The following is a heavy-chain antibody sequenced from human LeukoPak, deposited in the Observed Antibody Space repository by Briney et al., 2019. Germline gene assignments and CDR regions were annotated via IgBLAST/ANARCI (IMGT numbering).Heavy chain of an antibody. J-gene: IGHJ4*02. Sequence: GGSLRLSCAVSGFSVSGYWMTWVRQAPGKGMEWVANIKQDGSERNYVDSVEGRFTISRDNAENSLFLQMNSLRVEDTAVYYCAREWQGGIAAAGTRIEGDYWGQGTLVAVSS. CDR3: AREWQGGIAAAGTRIEGDY. V-gene: IGHV3-7*01. CDR2: IKQDGSER. D-gene: IGHD6-13*01. CDR1: GFSVSGYW.